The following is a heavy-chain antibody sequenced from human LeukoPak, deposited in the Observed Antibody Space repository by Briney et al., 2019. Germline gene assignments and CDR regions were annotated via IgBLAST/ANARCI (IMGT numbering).Heavy chain of an antibody. D-gene: IGHD1-26*01. V-gene: IGHV3-7*03. Sequence: GGSLRLSCTASGFTVSNYAMHWVRPAPGKGLEWVANIKQDGSEKCYVDSVKGRFTISRDNAKNSLYLQMNSLRAEDTAVYYCASPKTPSGSYGDFDYWGQGTLVTVSS. J-gene: IGHJ4*02. CDR1: GFTVSNYA. CDR3: ASPKTPSGSYGDFDY. CDR2: IKQDGSEK.